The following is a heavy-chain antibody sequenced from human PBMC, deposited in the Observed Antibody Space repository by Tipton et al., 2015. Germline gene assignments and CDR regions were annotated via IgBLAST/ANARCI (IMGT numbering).Heavy chain of an antibody. CDR2: IQYSGGT. Sequence: TLSLTCTVSSDSINKYYWSWIRQPPGKELQWIGYIQYSGGTNYNPSLKSRVTISVDTSKDQFSLKLSSVTAADTAAYYCARIRGRYVMDYWGQGTPVTVSS. V-gene: IGHV4-59*01. J-gene: IGHJ4*02. D-gene: IGHD3-16*01. CDR3: ARIRGRYVMDY. CDR1: SDSINKYY.